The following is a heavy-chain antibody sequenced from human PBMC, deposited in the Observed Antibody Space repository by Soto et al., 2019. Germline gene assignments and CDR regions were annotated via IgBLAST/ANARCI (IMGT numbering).Heavy chain of an antibody. CDR1: GGSISSYY. V-gene: IGHV4-59*01. Sequence: PSETLSLTCTVSGGSISSYYWSWIRQPPGKGLEWIGYIYYSGSTNYNPSLKSRVTISVDTSKNQFSLKLSSVTVADTAVYYCARSGQNYDFWSGYPYYFDYWGQGTLVTVSS. D-gene: IGHD3-3*01. J-gene: IGHJ4*02. CDR2: IYYSGST. CDR3: ARSGQNYDFWSGYPYYFDY.